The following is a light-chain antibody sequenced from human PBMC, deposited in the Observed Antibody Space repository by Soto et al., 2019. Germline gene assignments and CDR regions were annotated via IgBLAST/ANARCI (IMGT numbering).Light chain of an antibody. CDR3: SSYAGSNAFDV. V-gene: IGLV2-8*01. J-gene: IGLJ1*01. CDR2: AVT. CDR1: SSDVGAYNF. Sequence: QSALTQPPSASGSPGQSVTISCTGTSSDVGAYNFVSWYQQLPGKAPKLMIYAVTKRPSGVPDRFSGSKSGNTASLTVSGLQAEDEADYYCSSYAGSNAFDVFGTGTKLTVL.